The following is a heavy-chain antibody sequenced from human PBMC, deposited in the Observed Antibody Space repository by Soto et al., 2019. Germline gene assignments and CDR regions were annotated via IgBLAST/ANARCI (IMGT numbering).Heavy chain of an antibody. D-gene: IGHD6-19*01. V-gene: IGHV3-30-3*01. CDR1: GFIFSSYA. Sequence: QVQLVESGGGVVQPGGSLRLSCAASGFIFSSYAMHWVRRAPGKGLEWVAAISFDGSSEYYADSVKGRFKISRKSSRKKLFLPMDNVRFQDTAVYFCAREDCRQWLEPKNRCDPWGQGTQVSVS. J-gene: IGHJ5*02. CDR3: AREDCRQWLEPKNRCDP. CDR2: ISFDGSSE.